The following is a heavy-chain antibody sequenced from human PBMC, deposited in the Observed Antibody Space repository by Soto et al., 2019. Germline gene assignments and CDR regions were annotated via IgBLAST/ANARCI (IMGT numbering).Heavy chain of an antibody. V-gene: IGHV4-30-2*01. CDR1: GGSISSGGYS. J-gene: IGHJ5*01. CDR3: AKLYSTSWFGNWFDS. D-gene: IGHD2-2*01. CDR2: IYHSGST. Sequence: TLSLTCAVSGGSISSGGYSWSWIRQPPGKGLEWIGYIYHSGSTYYNPSLKSRVTISVDRSKNQLSLKLSSVTAADTAVYYCAKLYSTSWFGNWFDSWGQGSLVTVSS.